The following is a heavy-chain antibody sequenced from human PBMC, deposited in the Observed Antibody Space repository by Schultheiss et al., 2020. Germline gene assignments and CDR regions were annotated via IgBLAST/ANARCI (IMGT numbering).Heavy chain of an antibody. D-gene: IGHD3-10*01. Sequence: SETLSLTCTVSGYSISSGYYWGWIRQSPEKGLEWIGYVHHSGNTNYNPSLKTRVTISLGTSKTDFSLKLFSVTAADTAVYYCARGPYYYGSGSYYSWFDPWGQGTLVTVS. CDR2: VHHSGNT. CDR3: ARGPYYYGSGSYYSWFDP. CDR1: GYSISSGYY. V-gene: IGHV4-61*03. J-gene: IGHJ5*02.